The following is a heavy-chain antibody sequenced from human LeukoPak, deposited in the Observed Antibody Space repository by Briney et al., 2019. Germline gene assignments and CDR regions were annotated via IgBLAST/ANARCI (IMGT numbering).Heavy chain of an antibody. V-gene: IGHV4-59*10. CDR2: IYTSGST. CDR1: GGSFSGYY. J-gene: IGHJ3*02. CDR3: ARSLLPGPGRYAFDI. Sequence: PSETLSLTCAVYGGSFSGYYWSWIRQPPGKGLEWIGRIYTSGSTNHNPSLESRVTMSVDTSKNQFSLKLSSVTAADTAVYYCARSLLPGPGRYAFDIWGQGTMVTVSS.